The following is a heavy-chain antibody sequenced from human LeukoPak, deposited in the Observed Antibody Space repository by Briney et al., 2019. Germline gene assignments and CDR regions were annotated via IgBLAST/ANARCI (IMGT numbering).Heavy chain of an antibody. J-gene: IGHJ4*02. CDR1: GDAITGSSYY. CDR3: ARQYYDSTGYYYFDN. V-gene: IGHV4-39*01. CDR2: MYYSGST. Sequence: SETRSLTWTVDGDAITGSSYYWGWIREPPWKGLEWIGGMYYSGSTFSNPALRSRVNMSADTSKHQFSLKLSSVTAADTAVYYCARQYYDSTGYYYFDNWGQGTQVTVSS. D-gene: IGHD3-22*01.